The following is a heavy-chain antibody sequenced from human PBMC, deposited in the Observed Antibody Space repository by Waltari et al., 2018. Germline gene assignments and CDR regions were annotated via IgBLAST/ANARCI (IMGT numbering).Heavy chain of an antibody. Sequence: QVQLVQSGAEVKKPGSSVKVSCKASGGTFSSYAISWVRQAPGQGLEWMGGLIPSFGPANYAQKFQGRVTITADNSTSTAYMELSSLRSEDTAVYYCASLEYSSGEDAFDIWGQGTMVTVSS. J-gene: IGHJ3*02. D-gene: IGHD6-19*01. V-gene: IGHV1-69*14. CDR1: GGTFSSYA. CDR2: LIPSFGPA. CDR3: ASLEYSSGEDAFDI.